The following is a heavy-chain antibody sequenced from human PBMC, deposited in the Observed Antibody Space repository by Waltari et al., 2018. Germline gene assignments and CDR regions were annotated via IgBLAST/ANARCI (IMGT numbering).Heavy chain of an antibody. CDR1: GGTFSSYA. Sequence: QVQLVQSGAEVKKPGSSVKVSCKASGGTFSSYAISWVRQAPGQGLEWMGGIIPIFGTANYAQKFQGRVTITTDESTSTAYMELSSLRSEDTAVYYCARTTGITMVQGVRGYYYGMDVWGQGTTVTVSS. J-gene: IGHJ6*02. D-gene: IGHD3-10*01. V-gene: IGHV1-69*05. CDR3: ARTTGITMVQGVRGYYYGMDV. CDR2: IIPIFGTA.